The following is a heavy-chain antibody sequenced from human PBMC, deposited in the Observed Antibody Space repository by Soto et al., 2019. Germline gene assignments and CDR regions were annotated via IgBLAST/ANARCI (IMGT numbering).Heavy chain of an antibody. Sequence: PRLSCAASGFTFTRYSMNWVRQAPGKGLEWVSSISSTTNYIYYGDSMKGRFTVSRDNAKNSLYLEMNSLRAEDTAVYYCARESEDLTSNFDYWGQGTLVTVSS. V-gene: IGHV3-21*06. CDR2: ISSTTNYI. J-gene: IGHJ4*02. CDR3: ARESEDLTSNFDY. CDR1: GFTFTRYS.